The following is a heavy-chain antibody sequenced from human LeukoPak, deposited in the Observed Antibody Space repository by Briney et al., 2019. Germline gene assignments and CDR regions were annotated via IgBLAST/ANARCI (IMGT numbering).Heavy chain of an antibody. CDR2: IYTSGST. D-gene: IGHD6-13*01. V-gene: IGHV4-4*07. CDR3: ARGQGIAAAGTPFDY. Sequence: SETLSLTCTVSGGSISSYYWSWIRQPAGKGLEWIGRIYTSGSTNYNASLKSRVSMSVDTSKNQFSLKLSSVTAADTAVYYCARGQGIAAAGTPFDYWGQGTLVTVSS. CDR1: GGSISSYY. J-gene: IGHJ4*02.